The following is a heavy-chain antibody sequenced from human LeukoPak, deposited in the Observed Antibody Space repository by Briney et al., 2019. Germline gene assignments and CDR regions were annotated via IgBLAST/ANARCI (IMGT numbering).Heavy chain of an antibody. CDR1: GGSFSGYY. D-gene: IGHD6-13*01. V-gene: IGHV4-34*01. CDR2: INHSGST. J-gene: IGHJ5*02. CDR3: ARGPGAADRVSWFDP. Sequence: SETLSLTCAVYGGSFSGYYWSWIRQPPGKGLEWIGEINHSGSTNYNPSLKSRVTISVDTSKNQFSLKLSSVTAADTAVYYCARGPGAADRVSWFDPWGQGTLVTVSS.